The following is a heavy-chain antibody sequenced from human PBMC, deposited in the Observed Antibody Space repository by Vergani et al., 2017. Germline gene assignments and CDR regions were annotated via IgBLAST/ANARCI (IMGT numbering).Heavy chain of an antibody. J-gene: IGHJ4*02. CDR3: AKEGGGYCSGGTCYHEY. D-gene: IGHD2-15*01. CDR2: IWSDESRR. CDR1: GFTFYSYG. Sequence: QVQLVESGGGVFQPGGSLRLSCAASGFTFYSYGMHWVCQGPGKGLEWVASIWSDESRRYYGESMEGPFTISRDNSKNTMYLQMKSLRPENTAVYYFAKEGGGYCSGGTCYHEYWGQGTLVIVSS. V-gene: IGHV3-30*02.